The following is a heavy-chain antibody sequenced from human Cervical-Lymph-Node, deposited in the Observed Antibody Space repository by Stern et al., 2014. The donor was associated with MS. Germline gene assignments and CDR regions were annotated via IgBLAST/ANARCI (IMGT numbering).Heavy chain of an antibody. D-gene: IGHD4-23*01. Sequence: QLQLQESGSGLVKPSQTLSLTCAVSGGSISSGDYSWSWIRQPPGQSLEWIGYIVHSGGTYYNPSLKSRVSISVDRSKNQFSLKLSSVTAADTAMYYCARIFGGNFDNWGQGTLVTVSS. J-gene: IGHJ4*02. V-gene: IGHV4-30-2*01. CDR1: GGSISSGDYS. CDR3: ARIFGGNFDN. CDR2: IVHSGGT.